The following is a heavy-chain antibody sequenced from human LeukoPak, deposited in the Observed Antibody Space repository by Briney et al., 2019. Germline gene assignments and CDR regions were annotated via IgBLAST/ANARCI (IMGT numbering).Heavy chain of an antibody. CDR2: ISSSSSYI. Sequence: GGSLRLSCAASGFTFSSYSMNWVRQAPGKGLEWVSSISSSSSYIYYADSVKGRFTIYRHNAKNSLYLQMNSLRAEDTAVYYCARDPQPGYSYGFFDYWGQGTLVTVSS. J-gene: IGHJ4*02. CDR3: ARDPQPGYSYGFFDY. CDR1: GFTFSSYS. D-gene: IGHD5-18*01. V-gene: IGHV3-21*01.